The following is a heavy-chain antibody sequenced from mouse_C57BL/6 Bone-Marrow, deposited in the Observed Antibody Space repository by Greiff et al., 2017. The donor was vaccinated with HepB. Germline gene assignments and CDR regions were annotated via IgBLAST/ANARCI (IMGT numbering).Heavy chain of an antibody. V-gene: IGHV5-17*01. CDR1: GFTFSDYG. D-gene: IGHD2-5*01. CDR2: ISSGSSTI. CDR3: ARGTYYSNYDAMDY. J-gene: IGHJ4*01. Sequence: EVKVVESGGGLVKPGGSLKLSCAASGFTFSDYGMHWVRQAPEKGLEWVAYISSGSSTIYYADTVKGRFTISRDNAKNTLFLQMTSLRSEDTAMYYCARGTYYSNYDAMDYWGQGTSVTVSS.